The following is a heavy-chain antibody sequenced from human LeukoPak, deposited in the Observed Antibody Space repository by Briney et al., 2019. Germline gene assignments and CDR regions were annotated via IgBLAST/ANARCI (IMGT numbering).Heavy chain of an antibody. V-gene: IGHV1-69*06. J-gene: IGHJ6*03. CDR1: GGTFSSYA. CDR3: ARVVGLTGYSSSWYSGYYYYMDV. Sequence: SVKVSCKASGGTFSSYAISWVRQAPGRGLEWMGGIIPIFGTTNYAQKFQDRVTITADKSTSTAYMELSSLRSEDTAVYYCARVVGLTGYSSSWYSGYYYYMDVWGKGTTVTVSS. D-gene: IGHD6-13*01. CDR2: IIPIFGTT.